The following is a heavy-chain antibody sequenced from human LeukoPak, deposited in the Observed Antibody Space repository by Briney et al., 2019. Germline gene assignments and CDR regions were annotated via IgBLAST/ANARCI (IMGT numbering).Heavy chain of an antibody. J-gene: IGHJ6*02. CDR1: GGSISSYY. V-gene: IGHV4-4*07. Sequence: PSETLSLTCTVSGGSISSYYWSWIRQPAGKGLEWIGRIYTSGSTNYNPSLKSRVTMSVDTSKNQFSLKLSSVTAADTAVYYCARDDAGGFWSGYPAYGMDVWGQGTTVTVSS. CDR2: IYTSGST. CDR3: ARDDAGGFWSGYPAYGMDV. D-gene: IGHD3-3*01.